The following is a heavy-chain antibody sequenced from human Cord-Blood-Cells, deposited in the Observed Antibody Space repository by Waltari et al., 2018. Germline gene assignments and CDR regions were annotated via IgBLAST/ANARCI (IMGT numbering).Heavy chain of an antibody. Sequence: QVQLQQWGAGLLKPSETLSLTCAVYGGSFSGYYWSWIRQPPGKGLEWIGEINHSGRTNYNPSLKSRGTISVDTSKNQFSLKLSSVTAADTAVYYCAREPGYCTNGVCYWSGYFQHWGQGTLVTVSS. D-gene: IGHD2-8*01. CDR2: INHSGRT. CDR3: AREPGYCTNGVCYWSGYFQH. V-gene: IGHV4-34*01. CDR1: GGSFSGYY. J-gene: IGHJ1*01.